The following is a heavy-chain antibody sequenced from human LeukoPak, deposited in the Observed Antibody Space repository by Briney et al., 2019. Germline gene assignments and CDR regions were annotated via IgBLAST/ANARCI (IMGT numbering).Heavy chain of an antibody. CDR3: ARDGYNPIDY. J-gene: IGHJ4*02. CDR1: GASVSISSYF. D-gene: IGHD5-24*01. Sequence: SETLSLTCAVSGASVSISSYFWGWIRQSPGKGLEWIGNIHYSGSTYYSPSLKSRVTISVDTSKNQFSLKLSSVTAADTAVYYCARDGYNPIDYWGQGALVAVSS. CDR2: IHYSGST. V-gene: IGHV4-39*02.